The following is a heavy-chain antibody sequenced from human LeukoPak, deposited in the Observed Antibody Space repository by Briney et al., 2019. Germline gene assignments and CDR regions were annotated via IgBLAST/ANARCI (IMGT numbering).Heavy chain of an antibody. V-gene: IGHV3-53*01. CDR2: IYSGGTT. J-gene: IGHJ4*02. CDR1: GFTVSGNY. Sequence: GGSLRLSCAVSGFTVSGNYMSWVRQAPGKGPEWVSLIYSGGTTYYADSVKGRFTISRDNSKNTLYLQMNSLRAEDTAVYYCARSGGFGEFLDYWGQGTLVTVSS. CDR3: ARSGGFGEFLDY. D-gene: IGHD3-10*01.